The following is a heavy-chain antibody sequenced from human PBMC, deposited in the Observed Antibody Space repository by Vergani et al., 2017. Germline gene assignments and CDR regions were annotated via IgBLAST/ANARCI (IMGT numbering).Heavy chain of an antibody. CDR2: IHHSGST. CDR1: GGSFSGYY. Sequence: QVQLQQWGAGLLKTSETLSLTCAVYGGSFSGYYWSWIRQPPGKGREWNGEIHHSGSTNYNTSLKRRVTISVETSKNQLSLKLSSVTDADTAVYYCASLRGIAARPGVYYYYMDFWGKGTTVTVSS. D-gene: IGHD6-6*01. CDR3: ASLRGIAARPGVYYYYMDF. V-gene: IGHV4-34*01. J-gene: IGHJ6*03.